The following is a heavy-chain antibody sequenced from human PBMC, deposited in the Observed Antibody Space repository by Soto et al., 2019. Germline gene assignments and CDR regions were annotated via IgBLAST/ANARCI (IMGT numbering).Heavy chain of an antibody. V-gene: IGHV4-61*01. J-gene: IGHJ5*02. D-gene: IGHD1-26*01. CDR1: GDSLSSGRYY. CDR2: VYHVGTT. CDR3: ARESIVGDTRFDP. Sequence: SETLSLTFTVSGDSLSSGRYYWTWIRQSPGKGLEWIGYVYHVGTTKYNPSLNSRATITLDTSKSQFSLRLRSVTAADTAIYFCARESIVGDTRFDPWGHGTLVTVSS.